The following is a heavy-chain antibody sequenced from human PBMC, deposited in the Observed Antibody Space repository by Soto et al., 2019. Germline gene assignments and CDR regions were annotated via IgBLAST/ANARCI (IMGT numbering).Heavy chain of an antibody. V-gene: IGHV3-23*01. CDR3: AKASDLPIFGAWGHYYYYGMDV. Sequence: EVQLLESGGGLVQPGGSLRLSCAASGFTFSSYAMSWVRQAPGKGLEWVSAISGSGGSTYYADSGKGRFTISRDNSKNTLYLQMNSLRAEDTAVYYCAKASDLPIFGAWGHYYYYGMDVWGQGTTVTVSS. J-gene: IGHJ6*02. CDR2: ISGSGGST. D-gene: IGHD3-3*01. CDR1: GFTFSSYA.